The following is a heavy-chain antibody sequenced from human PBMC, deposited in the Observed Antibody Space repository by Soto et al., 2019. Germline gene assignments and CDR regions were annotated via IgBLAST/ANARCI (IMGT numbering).Heavy chain of an antibody. V-gene: IGHV4-39*01. D-gene: IGHD6-19*01. Sequence: SETLSLTCTVSGGSISSSSYYWGWIRQPPGKGLEWIGSIYYSGSTYYNPSLKSRVTISVDTSKNQFSLKLSSVTAADTAVYYCATIPFSSGWRSLSDMDVWGQGTTVTVSS. CDR1: GGSISSSSYY. J-gene: IGHJ6*02. CDR3: ATIPFSSGWRSLSDMDV. CDR2: IYYSGST.